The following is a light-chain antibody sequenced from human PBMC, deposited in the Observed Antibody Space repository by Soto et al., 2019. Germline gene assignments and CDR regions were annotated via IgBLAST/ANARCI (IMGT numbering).Light chain of an antibody. Sequence: EIVLTQPPVTLSSSPAERATLSCRASHSVTSHHLAWYQQKRGQATRLLIWGSSIRATGLTGRFSGSASSTDFPLTISRLEAEEFAVYCCPQSGSSSWAFGQGTKV. V-gene: IGKV3-20*01. J-gene: IGKJ1*01. CDR1: HSVTSHH. CDR3: PQSGSSSWA. CDR2: GSS.